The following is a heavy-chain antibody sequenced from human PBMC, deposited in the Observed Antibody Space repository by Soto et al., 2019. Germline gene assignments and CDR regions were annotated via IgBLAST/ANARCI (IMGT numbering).Heavy chain of an antibody. V-gene: IGHV1-8*02. Sequence: GASVKVACKASGYTFTSLDINWMRQATGQGPEWMGWMTPRNGNTGYAQKFQGRVTMTRDTSISTAYMELSGLRSEDTAVYYCARGIDECVDFWGQGTLVTVSS. CDR1: GYTFTSLD. D-gene: IGHD1-26*01. CDR3: ARGIDECVDF. CDR2: MTPRNGNT. J-gene: IGHJ4*02.